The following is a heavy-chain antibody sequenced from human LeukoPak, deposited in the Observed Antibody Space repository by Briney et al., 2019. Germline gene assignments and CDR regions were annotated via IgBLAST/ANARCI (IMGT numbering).Heavy chain of an antibody. Sequence: SETLSLTCAVYGGSFSGYYWSWIRQPPGKGLEWIGEINHSGSTNYNPSLKSRVTISVDTSKNQFSLKLSSVTAADTAVYYCARGKFGELFRVWGQGTLVTVSS. J-gene: IGHJ4*02. CDR1: GGSFSGYY. D-gene: IGHD3-10*01. V-gene: IGHV4-34*01. CDR3: ARGKFGELFRV. CDR2: INHSGST.